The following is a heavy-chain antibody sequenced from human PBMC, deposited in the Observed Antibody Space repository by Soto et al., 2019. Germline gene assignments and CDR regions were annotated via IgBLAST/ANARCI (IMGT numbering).Heavy chain of an antibody. CDR2: ISWNSGTI. D-gene: IGHD6-13*01. J-gene: IGHJ6*02. CDR3: AKDMRGGSSSSRYYYGLDV. V-gene: IGHV3-9*01. Sequence: EVQLVESGGGLVQPGRSLRLSCAASGFTFDDYSMHWVRQAPGKGLEWVSGISWNSGTIVYAYTVKGRFTISRDNAKNSLYLQMNSLRGEDTALYYCAKDMRGGSSSSRYYYGLDVWGQGTTVTVSS. CDR1: GFTFDDYS.